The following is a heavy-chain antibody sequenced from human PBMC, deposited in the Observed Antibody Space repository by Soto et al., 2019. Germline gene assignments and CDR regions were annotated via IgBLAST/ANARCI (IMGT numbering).Heavy chain of an antibody. V-gene: IGHV3-23*01. Sequence: WGSLRLSCAASGFKFINYAISFFRHAPVKGLEWVSLISATGGGTYYADSVKGRFTISRDNSHNTLYLQVHSLTAEDTAVYYCAKDRRAGGNSAFYFDFWGQGAQVTVSS. CDR3: AKDRRAGGNSAFYFDF. J-gene: IGHJ4*02. D-gene: IGHD3-16*01. CDR2: ISATGGGT. CDR1: GFKFINYA.